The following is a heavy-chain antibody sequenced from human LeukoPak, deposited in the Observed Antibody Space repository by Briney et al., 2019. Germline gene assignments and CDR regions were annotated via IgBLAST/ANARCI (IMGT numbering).Heavy chain of an antibody. CDR2: ISGSGSTI. CDR1: GFTFSNYA. Sequence: PGGSLRLSCAASGFTFSNYAMTWVRQAPGKGLEWVSTISGSGSTIYYADSVKGRSTISRDNAKNSLYLQMNSLRAEDTAVYYCARDHRGIAAFDIWGQGTMVTVSS. D-gene: IGHD6-13*01. CDR3: ARDHRGIAAFDI. J-gene: IGHJ3*02. V-gene: IGHV3-48*04.